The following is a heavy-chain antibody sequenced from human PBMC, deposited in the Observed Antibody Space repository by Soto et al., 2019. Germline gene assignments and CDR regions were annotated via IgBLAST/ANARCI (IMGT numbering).Heavy chain of an antibody. CDR1: GFTFSSYA. V-gene: IGHV3-30-3*01. J-gene: IGHJ6*02. CDR3: ARDYITIFGVVTFDYYYYGMDV. CDR2: ISYDGSNK. Sequence: XGSLKLSCSASGFTFSSYAMHWVRQAPGKGLDWVAVISYDGSNKYYADSVKGRFTISRDNSKNTLYLQMNSLRAEDTAVYYCARDYITIFGVVTFDYYYYGMDVWGQGTTVTVSS. D-gene: IGHD3-3*01.